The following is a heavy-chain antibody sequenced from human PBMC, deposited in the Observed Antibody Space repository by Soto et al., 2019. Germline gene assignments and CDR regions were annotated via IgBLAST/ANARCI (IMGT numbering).Heavy chain of an antibody. Sequence: SETLSLTCAVSGAXITYYYWNWIHQPPGRGLERIMSFSSTGSTVYNPSLRSRVNISLDTSKNQFSLTLNSVTAADTAVYYCARGGGSPYHNHEFDFWGQGTLVTVSS. CDR1: GAXITYYY. CDR3: ARGGGSPYHNHEFDF. D-gene: IGHD6-13*01. CDR2: FSSTGST. J-gene: IGHJ4*02. V-gene: IGHV4-59*01.